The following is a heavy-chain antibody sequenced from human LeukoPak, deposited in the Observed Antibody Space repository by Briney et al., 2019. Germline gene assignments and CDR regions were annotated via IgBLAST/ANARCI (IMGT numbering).Heavy chain of an antibody. CDR2: IWYDGSNK. J-gene: IGHJ6*03. CDR1: GFTFSSYA. CDR3: ARTLGAGLRSYMDV. V-gene: IGHV3-33*08. D-gene: IGHD3-16*01. Sequence: GGSLRLSCAASGFTFSSYAMSWVRQAPGKGLEWVAVIWYDGSNKYYADSVKGRFTISRDNSKNTLYLQMNSLRAEDTAVYYCARTLGAGLRSYMDVWGKGTTVTVSS.